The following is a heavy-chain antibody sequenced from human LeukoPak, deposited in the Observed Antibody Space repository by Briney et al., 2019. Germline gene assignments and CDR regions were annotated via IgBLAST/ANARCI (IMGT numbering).Heavy chain of an antibody. V-gene: IGHV4-4*07. J-gene: IGHJ6*03. Sequence: PSETLSLTCTVSGGSISSYYWSWIRQPAGKGLEWIGRIYTSGSTNYNPSLKSRVTMSVDTTKNQFSLKLSSVTAADTAVYYCARVGAVAAIPYYYYYMDVWGKGTTVTVSS. CDR1: GGSISSYY. CDR2: IYTSGST. D-gene: IGHD6-19*01. CDR3: ARVGAVAAIPYYYYYMDV.